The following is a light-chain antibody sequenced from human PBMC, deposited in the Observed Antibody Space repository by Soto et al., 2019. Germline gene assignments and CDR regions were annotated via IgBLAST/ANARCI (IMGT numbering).Light chain of an antibody. CDR3: QQHNDYTAVT. CDR2: DAS. V-gene: IGKV1-5*01. CDR1: QTISSS. J-gene: IGKJ2*01. Sequence: DIQMTQSPSTLSASVGDRVTITCRASQTISSSLAWYQHKLGKAPKLLIFDASTLQTGVPSRFSGSGFGTEFTLTITGLQPDDFATYYCQQHNDYTAVTFGQGTKLEIK.